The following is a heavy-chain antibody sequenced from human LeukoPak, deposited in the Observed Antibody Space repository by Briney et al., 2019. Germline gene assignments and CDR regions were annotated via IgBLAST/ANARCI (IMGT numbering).Heavy chain of an antibody. D-gene: IGHD2-2*01. J-gene: IGHJ5*02. CDR2: INPNSGGT. CDR3: ARDLEGCSSTSCYGLRFDP. V-gene: IGHV1-2*02. CDR1: GYTFTGYY. Sequence: ASVKVSCKASGYTFTGYYMHWVRQAPGQGLEWMGWINPNSGGTNYAQKFQGRVTMTRDTSISTAYMELSRLGSDDTAVYYCARDLEGCSSTSCYGLRFDPWGQGTLVTVSS.